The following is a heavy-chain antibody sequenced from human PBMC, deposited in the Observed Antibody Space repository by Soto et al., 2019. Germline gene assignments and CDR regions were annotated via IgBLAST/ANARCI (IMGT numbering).Heavy chain of an antibody. CDR1: GYTFTSYG. Sequence: ASVKVSCKASGYTFTSYGISWVRQAPGQGLEWMGWISAYNGNIKYAQKVQGRVTMTTDTSTSTAYMELRSLRSDDTAVYYCARDSGHRPGYYYYGMDVWGQGTTVTVSS. CDR2: ISAYNGNI. V-gene: IGHV1-18*04. D-gene: IGHD5-12*01. J-gene: IGHJ6*02. CDR3: ARDSGHRPGYYYYGMDV.